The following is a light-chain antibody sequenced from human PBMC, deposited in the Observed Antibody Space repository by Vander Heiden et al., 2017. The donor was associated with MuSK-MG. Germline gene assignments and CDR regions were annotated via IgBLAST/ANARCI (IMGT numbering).Light chain of an antibody. CDR1: SSDVGGYNY. V-gene: IGLV2-14*01. Sequence: SALTQPASVSGSPGQSITISCTGTSSDVGGYNYVSCYQQHPGKATKLMIYDVSKRPAGVSNRFSGSKSGNTASLTISGLKAEDEADYYCSSYTSSSTLVFGGGTKLTVL. CDR3: SSYTSSSTLV. J-gene: IGLJ2*01. CDR2: DVS.